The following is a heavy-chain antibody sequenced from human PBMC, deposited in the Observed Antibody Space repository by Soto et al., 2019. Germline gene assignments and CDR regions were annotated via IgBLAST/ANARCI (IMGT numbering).Heavy chain of an antibody. V-gene: IGHV1-46*01. D-gene: IGHD6-13*01. CDR3: ARGARGAAAGTPGDYYYSGMDV. CDR2: INPSGGST. J-gene: IGHJ6*02. CDR1: GCTFTSYY. Sequence: ASVKVSCKASGCTFTSYYMHWVRQAPGQGLEWMGIINPSGGSTSYAQKFQGRVTMTRDTSTSTVYMELSSLRSEDTAVYYCARGARGAAAGTPGDYYYSGMDVWGQGTTVTVSS.